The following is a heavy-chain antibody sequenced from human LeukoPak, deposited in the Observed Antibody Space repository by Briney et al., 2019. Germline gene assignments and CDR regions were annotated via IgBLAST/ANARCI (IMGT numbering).Heavy chain of an antibody. CDR2: IYYSGST. V-gene: IGHV4-30-4*08. D-gene: IGHD3-22*01. CDR1: GGSISSRYYY. J-gene: IGHJ4*02. Sequence: SQTLSLTCSVSGGSISSRYYYWTRVRQPPGKGLEWIGHIYYSGSTYYNPSLKSRLIMSMDTSKNQFSLSLTSVTAADTAVYYCARLIYSSGYYLDFWGQGTLVTVSS. CDR3: ARLIYSSGYYLDF.